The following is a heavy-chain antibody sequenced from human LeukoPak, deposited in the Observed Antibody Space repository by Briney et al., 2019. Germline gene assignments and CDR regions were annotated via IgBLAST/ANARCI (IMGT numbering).Heavy chain of an antibody. CDR3: AKSDGDSSDWYGFWYFDL. CDR1: GFTFSSYA. Sequence: QSGGSLRLSCAASGFTFSSYAMSWVRQAPGKGLEWVSAISGSGGSTYYADSVKGRFTISRDNSKNTLYLQMNSLRAEDTAVYYCAKSDGDSSDWYGFWYFDLWGRGTLVTVSS. D-gene: IGHD6-19*01. V-gene: IGHV3-23*01. J-gene: IGHJ2*01. CDR2: ISGSGGST.